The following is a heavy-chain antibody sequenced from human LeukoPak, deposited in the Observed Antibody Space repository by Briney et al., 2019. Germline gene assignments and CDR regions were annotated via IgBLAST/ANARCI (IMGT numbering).Heavy chain of an antibody. CDR1: GFTFSSYA. Sequence: GGSLRLSCAASGFTFSSYAMSWVRQAPGKGLEWVAVISYDGHKKHYADSVKGRFTISRDSSNNTLSLQMNNLRVEDTAVYYCARGGIQLTRSFDNWGQGTLVTVSS. V-gene: IGHV3-30*03. D-gene: IGHD1-1*01. CDR2: ISYDGHKK. CDR3: ARGGIQLTRSFDN. J-gene: IGHJ4*02.